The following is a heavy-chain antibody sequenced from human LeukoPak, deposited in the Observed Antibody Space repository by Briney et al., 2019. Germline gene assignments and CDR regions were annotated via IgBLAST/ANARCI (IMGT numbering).Heavy chain of an antibody. V-gene: IGHV4-34*01. D-gene: IGHD3-10*01. CDR2: INHSGST. CDR1: GGSFSAYY. CDR3: ASLNFYGSPTHYNLYYFDY. J-gene: IGHJ4*02. Sequence: SETLSLTCAVYGGSFSAYYWSWIRQPPGKGLEWIGEINHSGSTNYSPSLKSRVTISIDTSKSQFSLNLSPVSAADTAVYYCASLNFYGSPTHYNLYYFDYWGQGTLVAVSS.